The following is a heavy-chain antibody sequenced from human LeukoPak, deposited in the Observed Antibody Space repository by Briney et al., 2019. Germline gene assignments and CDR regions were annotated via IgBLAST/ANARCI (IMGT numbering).Heavy chain of an antibody. J-gene: IGHJ4*02. CDR1: GGSFSGYY. D-gene: IGHD1-26*01. V-gene: IGHV4-34*01. CDR3: ARGRWDPRFDY. Sequence: SETLSLTFSVYGGSFSGYYCSWIPQPPAKGLEWIGEINPSGSINYHPTLKSRVAISVDTSTSQSPLTLNSVTAADTAVYYCARGRWDPRFDYWGQGTLVTVSS. CDR2: INPSGSI.